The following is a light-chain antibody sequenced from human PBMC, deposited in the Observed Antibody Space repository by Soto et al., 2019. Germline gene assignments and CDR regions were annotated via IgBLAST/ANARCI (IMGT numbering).Light chain of an antibody. J-gene: IGLJ3*02. CDR1: SSDVGGYNY. CDR3: ASHTTSITRV. Sequence: QSALTQPASVSGSPGQSITISCTGTSSDVGGYNYVSWYQQHPGKAPKLIIYDVSNRPSGVSYRFSGSKSGNTASLTISGLQAEDEADYYCASHTTSITRVFGGGTQLTVL. V-gene: IGLV2-14*01. CDR2: DVS.